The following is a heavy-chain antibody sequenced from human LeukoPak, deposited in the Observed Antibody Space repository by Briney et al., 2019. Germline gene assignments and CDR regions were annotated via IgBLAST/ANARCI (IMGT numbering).Heavy chain of an antibody. CDR2: ISAYNGNT. CDR3: ARSPNQLLCHQTLYYYYYYMDV. J-gene: IGHJ6*03. V-gene: IGHV1-18*01. D-gene: IGHD2-2*01. CDR1: GYTFTSYG. Sequence: GASVKVSCKASGYTFTSYGISWVRQAPGQGLEWMGWISAYNGNTNYAQKLQGRVTMTTDTSTSTAYMELRSLRSDDTAVYYCARSPNQLLCHQTLYYYYYYMDVWGKGTTVTVSS.